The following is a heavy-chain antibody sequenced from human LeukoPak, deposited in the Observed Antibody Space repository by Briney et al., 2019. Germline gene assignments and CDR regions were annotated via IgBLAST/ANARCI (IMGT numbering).Heavy chain of an antibody. CDR3: AREDYCGSGSYYLVFPNSWFDP. Sequence: GGSLRLSCAASGFTFSSYAMSWVRQAPRKGLEWVSIISGSGDNTHYADSVKGRFTISRDNSKNTLYVQMDSLTAEDTAVYYCAREDYCGSGSYYLVFPNSWFDPWGQGTLVTVSS. D-gene: IGHD3-10*01. J-gene: IGHJ5*02. CDR2: ISGSGDNT. CDR1: GFTFSSYA. V-gene: IGHV3-23*01.